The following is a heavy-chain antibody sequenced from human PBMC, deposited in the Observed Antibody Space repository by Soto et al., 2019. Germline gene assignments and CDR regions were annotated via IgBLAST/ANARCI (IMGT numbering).Heavy chain of an antibody. D-gene: IGHD3-10*01. CDR3: TRDRSSGSSCFDY. Sequence: QVQLVQSGAEVKKPGSSVKVSCKASEGTLRDYAINWVRQAPGQGLEWMGGIIPMHGTVNYGQKFQGRVTITADESTTTVHMVVSILRAEDTAVYYCTRDRSSGSSCFDYWGQGTLITVSS. J-gene: IGHJ4*02. CDR2: IIPMHGTV. V-gene: IGHV1-69*01. CDR1: EGTLRDYA.